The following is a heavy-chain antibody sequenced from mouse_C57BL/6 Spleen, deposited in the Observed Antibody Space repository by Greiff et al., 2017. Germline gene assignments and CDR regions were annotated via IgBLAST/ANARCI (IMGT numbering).Heavy chain of an antibody. D-gene: IGHD2-1*01. CDR2: IYPGGGYT. CDR1: GYTFTNYW. Sequence: QVQLQQSGAELVRPGTSVKMSCKASGYTFTNYWIGWAKQRPGHGLEWIGDIYPGGGYTNYNEKFKGKATLTADKSSSTAHMQFSSLTSEDSAIYYCARGGNYGNAMDYWGQGTSVTVSS. CDR3: ARGGNYGNAMDY. V-gene: IGHV1-63*01. J-gene: IGHJ4*01.